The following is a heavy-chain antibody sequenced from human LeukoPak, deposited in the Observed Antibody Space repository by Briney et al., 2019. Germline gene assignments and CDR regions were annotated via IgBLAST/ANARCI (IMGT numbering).Heavy chain of an antibody. Sequence: SETLSLTCAVYGGSFSDYWWTWIRQSPGKGLEWIGEVNHSGRTNYNPSLKSRVSISVDTSKNQFSLKLSSVTAADTAVYYCARAGDTAMVMVDYWGQGTLVTVSS. D-gene: IGHD5-18*01. CDR3: ARAGDTAMVMVDY. CDR2: VNHSGRT. CDR1: GGSFSDYW. J-gene: IGHJ4*02. V-gene: IGHV4-34*01.